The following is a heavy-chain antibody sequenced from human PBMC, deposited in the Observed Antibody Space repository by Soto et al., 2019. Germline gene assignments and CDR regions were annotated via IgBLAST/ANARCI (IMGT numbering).Heavy chain of an antibody. V-gene: IGHV1-18*04. D-gene: IGHD2-2*01. CDR3: ARGAIVVVPAAPPNANFYYFGMDV. CDR1: GYTFTSYG. CDR2: ISPYNGNT. J-gene: IGHJ6*02. Sequence: GASVKVSCKASGYTFTSYGISWVRQAPGQGLEWMGWISPYNGNTNYAQKLQGRVTMTTDTSTSTAYMELRSLRSDDTAVYYCARGAIVVVPAAPPNANFYYFGMDVWGQGTTVTVSS.